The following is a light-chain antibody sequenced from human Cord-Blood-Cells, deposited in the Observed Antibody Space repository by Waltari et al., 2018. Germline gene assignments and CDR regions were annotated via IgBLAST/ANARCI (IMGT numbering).Light chain of an antibody. CDR2: AAS. Sequence: DIQMTQSPSSLSASVGDRVTITCRAHQSISSYLNWYQQKPGKAPKLLIYAASSLQSGVPSRFSGSGSGTDFTLTISSLQPEDFATYYCQQSYSTPPTFGQGTKVEIK. CDR1: QSISSY. CDR3: QQSYSTPPT. J-gene: IGKJ1*01. V-gene: IGKV1-39*01.